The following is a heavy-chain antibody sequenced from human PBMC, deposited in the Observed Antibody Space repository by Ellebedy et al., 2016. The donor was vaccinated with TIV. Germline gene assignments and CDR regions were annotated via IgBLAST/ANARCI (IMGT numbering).Heavy chain of an antibody. CDR1: GGSISRFY. CDR3: ATYFVGGGGRGY. Sequence: SETLSLXXTVSGGSISRFYWSWIRQPPGKAPEWIGFVYYSGITNYNPSLRSRVTISLDTSNNQISLKLSSVTAADTAVYYCATYFVGGGGRGYWGQGTLVTVSS. J-gene: IGHJ4*02. V-gene: IGHV4-59*01. D-gene: IGHD2-21*01. CDR2: VYYSGIT.